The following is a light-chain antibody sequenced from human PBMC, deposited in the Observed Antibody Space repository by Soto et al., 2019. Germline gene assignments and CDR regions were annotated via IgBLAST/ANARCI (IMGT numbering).Light chain of an antibody. CDR3: QQYGSSPPLT. CDR1: QTVRNNY. CDR2: GAS. Sequence: EFVLTQSPVTLSLSPGERATLSCRASQTVRNNYLAWYQQKPGQAPRLLIYGASSRATGIPDRFSGSGSGTDFTLTISRLEPEDFVVYYCQQYGSSPPLTFGGGTKVDIK. J-gene: IGKJ4*01. V-gene: IGKV3-20*01.